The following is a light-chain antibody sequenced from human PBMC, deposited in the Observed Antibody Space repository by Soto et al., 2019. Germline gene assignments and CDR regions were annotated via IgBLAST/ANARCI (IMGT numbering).Light chain of an antibody. Sequence: QYALAQPASVSGSPGQSITISCAGTNRDVGGYNYVSWYQQYPGKAPKLIIYKVTYRPSGVSNRFSGSKSGNKASLTISGLQAEDEADDYCRSYSSRSALDVIFGGGTQLTVL. J-gene: IGLJ2*01. V-gene: IGLV2-14*01. CDR3: RSYSSRSALDVI. CDR2: KVT. CDR1: NRDVGGYNY.